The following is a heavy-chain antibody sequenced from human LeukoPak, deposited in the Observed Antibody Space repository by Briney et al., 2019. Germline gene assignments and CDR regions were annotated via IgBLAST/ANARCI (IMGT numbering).Heavy chain of an antibody. J-gene: IGHJ4*02. CDR2: ISDSGGRT. V-gene: IGHV3-23*01. CDR3: AKHYGSGTYYNYFTY. CDR1: GFSFSSYA. D-gene: IGHD3-10*01. Sequence: GGSLRLSCAASGFSFSSYALSWVRQGPGRGLEWVSAISDSGGRTYYADFVKGRFTISRDNSENTLFLQMSSLRAEDTATYYCAKHYGSGTYYNYFTYCGQGTLVSVSS.